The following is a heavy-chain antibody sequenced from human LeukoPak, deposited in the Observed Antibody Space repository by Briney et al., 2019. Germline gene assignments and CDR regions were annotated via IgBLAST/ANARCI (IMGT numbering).Heavy chain of an antibody. Sequence: GGSLRLSCAASGFTFSSYAMHWVRQAPGKGLEWMGGFDPEDGETIYAQKFQGRVTMTEDTSTDTAYMELSSLRSEDTAVYYCATETRWDWFDPWGQGTLVTVSS. J-gene: IGHJ5*02. CDR3: ATETRWDWFDP. V-gene: IGHV1-24*01. CDR2: FDPEDGET. D-gene: IGHD4-23*01. CDR1: GFTFSSYA.